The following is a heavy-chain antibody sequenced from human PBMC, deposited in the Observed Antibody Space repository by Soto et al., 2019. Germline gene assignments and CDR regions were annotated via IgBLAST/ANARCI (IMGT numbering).Heavy chain of an antibody. J-gene: IGHJ4*02. CDR2: ISGSGGST. V-gene: IGHV3-23*01. CDR1: GFTVSSYA. D-gene: IGHD3-10*01. CDR3: AKDQAAMVRGVLAY. Sequence: PGGSLRLSCAASGFTVSSYAMSWVRQAPGKGLEWVSAISGSGGSTYYADSVKGRFTISRDNSKNTLYLQMNSLRAEDTAVYYCAKDQAAMVRGVLAYWGQGTLVTVSS.